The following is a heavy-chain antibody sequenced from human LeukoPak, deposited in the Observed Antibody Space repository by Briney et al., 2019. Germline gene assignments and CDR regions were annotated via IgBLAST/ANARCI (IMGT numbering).Heavy chain of an antibody. V-gene: IGHV3-66*01. CDR3: VRDFGVGENYYYGMDV. D-gene: IGHD3-10*01. CDR1: GFSVSSNY. J-gene: IGHJ6*02. CDR2: IYGGGST. Sequence: PGGSLRLSCAASGFSVSSNYMSWVRQAPGKGLEWVSVIYGGGSTYYADSVKGRFTISRDNSKNTLYLQVNSLRAEDTAVYYCVRDFGVGENYYYGMDVWGQGTTVTVSS.